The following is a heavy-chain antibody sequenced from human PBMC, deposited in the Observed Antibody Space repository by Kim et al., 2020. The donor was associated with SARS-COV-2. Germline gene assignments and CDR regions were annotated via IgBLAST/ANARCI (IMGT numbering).Heavy chain of an antibody. J-gene: IGHJ4*02. V-gene: IGHV7-4-1*02. D-gene: IGHD1-26*01. Sequence: YAQGFTGRFVFSLDTPVSTAYLQISSLKAEDTAVYYCAREALGGGEDFDYWGQGTLVTVSS. CDR3: AREALGGGEDFDY.